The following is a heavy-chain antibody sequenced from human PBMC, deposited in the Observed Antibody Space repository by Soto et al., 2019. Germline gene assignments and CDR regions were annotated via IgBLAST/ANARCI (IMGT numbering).Heavy chain of an antibody. Sequence: PGGSLRLSCAASGFICSSYDMSWVRQAPGKGLEWVSTILVSDSTHYEDSVRGRFTISRDRSKNTVYLQMNSLTAGDTAVYYCAKATATGGGAFDICGQGTRVTVSS. J-gene: IGHJ3*02. CDR1: GFICSSYD. V-gene: IGHV3-23*01. CDR3: AKATATGGGAFDI. D-gene: IGHD2-8*02. CDR2: ILVSDST.